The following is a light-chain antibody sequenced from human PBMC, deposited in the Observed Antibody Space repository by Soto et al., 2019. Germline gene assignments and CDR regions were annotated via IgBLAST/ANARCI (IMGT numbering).Light chain of an antibody. CDR3: QQYGSSSWT. J-gene: IGKJ1*01. CDR2: GTS. Sequence: EIVLTQSPGTLSLSPGERATLSCRASQSVRSSYLAWYQQKPGQAPRLLIYGTSSRATAIPDRCSGSGSGTDFTLTISRLEPEEFAVYYCQQYGSSSWTFGQGTKVEIK. CDR1: QSVRSSY. V-gene: IGKV3-20*01.